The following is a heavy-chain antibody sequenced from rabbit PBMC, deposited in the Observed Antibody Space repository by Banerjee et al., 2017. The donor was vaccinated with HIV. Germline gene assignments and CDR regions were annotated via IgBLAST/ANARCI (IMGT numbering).Heavy chain of an antibody. J-gene: IGHJ4*01. Sequence: SLEESGGGLVKPEGSLTLTCKASGFDLSSSYYMCWVRQAPGKGLEWIACIYTGGGSTDYASWAKGRFTISKTSSTTVTLQMTSLTAADTATYFCARGDTAYAYAMGLWGQGTLVTVS. D-gene: IGHD6-1*01. CDR1: GFDLSSSYY. CDR3: ARGDTAYAYAMGL. V-gene: IGHV1S40*01. CDR2: IYTGGGST.